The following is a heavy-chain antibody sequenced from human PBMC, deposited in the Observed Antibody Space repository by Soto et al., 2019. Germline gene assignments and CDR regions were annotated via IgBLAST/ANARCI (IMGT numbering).Heavy chain of an antibody. V-gene: IGHV1-69*01. D-gene: IGHD5-18*01. J-gene: IGHJ4*02. CDR3: ARGGRGYSSAPRYYFDY. CDR2: IIPIFATV. Sequence: QVQLVQSGSEVKKPGSSVKVSCKASGGSFSSNPISWVRQAPGQGLEWMAGIIPIFATVLYAQKFQGRVTITADESTSTAYMELTSLRSEDTAVYFCARGGRGYSSAPRYYFDYWGQGTLVTVS. CDR1: GGSFSSNP.